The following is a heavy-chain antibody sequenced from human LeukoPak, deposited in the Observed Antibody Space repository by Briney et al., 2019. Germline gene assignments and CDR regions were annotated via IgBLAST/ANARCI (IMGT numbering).Heavy chain of an antibody. CDR1: GFSLSEYA. D-gene: IGHD4-17*01. J-gene: IGHJ3*01. V-gene: IGHV3-23*01. CDR3: GRGPNGDYVGAFEF. Sequence: GGSLRLSCAASGFSLSEYALVWVRQAPGKGLEWVSACSSGGANTLYADAVKGRFTISRDNSKNTLYLQMDSRRAEDTAVYFCGRGPNGDYVGAFEFWGHGTMVTVSS. CDR2: CSSGGANT.